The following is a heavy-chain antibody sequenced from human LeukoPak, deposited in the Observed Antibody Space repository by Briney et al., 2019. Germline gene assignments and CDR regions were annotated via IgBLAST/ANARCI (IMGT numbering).Heavy chain of an antibody. J-gene: IGHJ4*02. CDR2: ITSSGAT. CDR3: ANGRSESYHY. Sequence: PGGSLRLSCAASGFTFSKYGAWVRQAPGKGLEWVSAITSSGATYYADSVKGRFTISGDNSKNTLYLQMNSLGAEDTAVYYCANGRSESYHYRGRGTLVTASS. V-gene: IGHV3-23*01. CDR1: GFTFSKYG. D-gene: IGHD1-26*01.